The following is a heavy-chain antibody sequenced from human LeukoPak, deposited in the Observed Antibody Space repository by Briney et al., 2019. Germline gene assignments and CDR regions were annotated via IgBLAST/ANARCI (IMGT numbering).Heavy chain of an antibody. D-gene: IGHD5-18*01. Sequence: GGSLRLSCAASGFTFSNSAVSWVRQAPGKGLEWVSSISSSSSYIYYADSVKGRFTISRDNAKNSLYLQMNSLRAEDTAVYYCARDPGAARGYWGQGTLVTVSS. CDR1: GFTFSNSA. J-gene: IGHJ4*02. CDR2: ISSSSSYI. V-gene: IGHV3-21*01. CDR3: ARDPGAARGY.